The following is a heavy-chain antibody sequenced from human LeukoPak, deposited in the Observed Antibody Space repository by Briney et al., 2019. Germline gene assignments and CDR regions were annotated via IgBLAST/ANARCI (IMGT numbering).Heavy chain of an antibody. CDR2: IYTSGGT. J-gene: IGHJ3*02. CDR1: GGSISSGSYY. V-gene: IGHV4-61*02. Sequence: PSETLSLTCTVSGGSISSGSYYWSWIRQPAGKGLEWIGRIYTSGGTNYNPSLKSRVTISVDTSKNQFSLKLSSVTAADTAVYYCAREGWYYYDSSGYLAFDIWGQGTMVTVSS. CDR3: AREGWYYYDSSGYLAFDI. D-gene: IGHD3-22*01.